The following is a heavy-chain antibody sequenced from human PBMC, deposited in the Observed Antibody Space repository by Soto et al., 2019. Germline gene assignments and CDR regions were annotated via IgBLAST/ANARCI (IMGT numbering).Heavy chain of an antibody. CDR2: IWYDGSNK. V-gene: IGHV3-33*01. J-gene: IGHJ5*01. CDR3: ARSGRIVGATQPWFDP. CDR1: GFTFSSYG. Sequence: GGSLRLSCAASGFTFSSYGMHWVRQAPGKGLEWVAVIWYDGSNKYYADSVKGRFTISRDNSKNTLYLQMNSLRAEDTAVYYCARSGRIVGATQPWFDPWGQGTLVTVSS. D-gene: IGHD1-26*01.